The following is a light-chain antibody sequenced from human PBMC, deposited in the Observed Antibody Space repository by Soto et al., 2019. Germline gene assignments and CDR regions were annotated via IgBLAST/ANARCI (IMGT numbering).Light chain of an antibody. CDR2: EVS. J-gene: IGLJ2*01. Sequence: QSVLTQPASVSGSPGQSITISCTGTSSDVGGYNYVSWYQQHPGKAPKLMIYEVSNRPSGVSNRFSGSKSGNTASLTISGLQAEDEADYYCSSYTRSSTVVFGGGTQLPVL. V-gene: IGLV2-14*01. CDR1: SSDVGGYNY. CDR3: SSYTRSSTVV.